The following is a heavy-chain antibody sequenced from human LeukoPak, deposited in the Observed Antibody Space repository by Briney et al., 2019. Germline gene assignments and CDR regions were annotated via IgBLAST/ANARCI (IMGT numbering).Heavy chain of an antibody. CDR1: GFTFSSYA. Sequence: GGSLRLSCAASGFTFSSYAMSWVRQAPGKGLEWVSAISGSGGSTYYADSVKGRFTISRDNSKNTLYLQMNSLRAEDTAVYYCAKSLRSRGWYFSGPEPPSSDFWGQGTLVTVSS. D-gene: IGHD6-19*01. V-gene: IGHV3-23*01. CDR2: ISGSGGST. J-gene: IGHJ5*01. CDR3: AKSLRSRGWYFSGPEPPSSDF.